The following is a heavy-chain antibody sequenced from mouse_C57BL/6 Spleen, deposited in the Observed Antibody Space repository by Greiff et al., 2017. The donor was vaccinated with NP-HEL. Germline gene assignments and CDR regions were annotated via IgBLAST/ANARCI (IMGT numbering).Heavy chain of an antibody. CDR3: ARLVPEGYFDV. D-gene: IGHD5-1*01. J-gene: IGHJ1*03. V-gene: IGHV1-81*01. CDR2: IYPRSGNT. Sequence: VKLMESGAELARPGASVKLSCKASGYTFTSYGISWVKQRTGQGLEWIGEIYPRSGNTYYNEKFKGKATLTADKSSSTAYMELRSLTSEDSAVYFCARLVPEGYFDVWGTGTTVTVSS. CDR1: GYTFTSYG.